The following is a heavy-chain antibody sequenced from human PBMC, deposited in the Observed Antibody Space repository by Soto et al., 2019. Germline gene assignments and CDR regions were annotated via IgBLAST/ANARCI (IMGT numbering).Heavy chain of an antibody. V-gene: IGHV1-3*01. Sequence: QVRLVQSGAEVKKPGASVKVSCKASGYTFTSYAMHWVRQAPGQRLEWMGWINAGNGNTKYSQKFQGRVTITGDTSASTAYMELSSLRSEDTAVYYCVRSNIVVVPAASPYNWFDPWGQGTLVTVSS. CDR1: GYTFTSYA. CDR3: VRSNIVVVPAASPYNWFDP. CDR2: INAGNGNT. D-gene: IGHD2-2*01. J-gene: IGHJ5*02.